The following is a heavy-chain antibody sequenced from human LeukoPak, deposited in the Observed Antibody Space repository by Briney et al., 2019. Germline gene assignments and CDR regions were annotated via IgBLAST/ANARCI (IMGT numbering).Heavy chain of an antibody. Sequence: GGSLRLSCAASGFTFSSYAMTWVRQAPGMGLEWVSTISGGGGSTHYADSVKSRFTISRDNSKDTVFLQMNNLRAEDTAIYYCAREGGSCTSNSCSDYFDYWGQGTLVTVSP. CDR3: AREGGSCTSNSCSDYFDY. D-gene: IGHD6-13*01. V-gene: IGHV3-23*01. J-gene: IGHJ4*02. CDR2: ISGGGGST. CDR1: GFTFSSYA.